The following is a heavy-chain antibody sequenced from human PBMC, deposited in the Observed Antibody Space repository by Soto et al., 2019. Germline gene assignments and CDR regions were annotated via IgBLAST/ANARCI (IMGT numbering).Heavy chain of an antibody. D-gene: IGHD2-15*01. Sequence: PGGSLRLSCAASGFSFSSYSMNWVRQAPGKGLEWVSSISSSASHINYADSVKGRFTISRDNAKKSLYLQMNSLRAEDTAVYYCARGYTGYCSGGTCYWFDPWGKGTLVTVSS. CDR3: ARGYTGYCSGGTCYWFDP. CDR2: ISSSASHI. V-gene: IGHV3-21*01. J-gene: IGHJ5*02. CDR1: GFSFSSYS.